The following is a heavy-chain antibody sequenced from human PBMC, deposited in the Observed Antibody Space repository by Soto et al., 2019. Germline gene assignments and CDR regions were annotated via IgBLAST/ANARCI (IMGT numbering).Heavy chain of an antibody. D-gene: IGHD3-3*01. CDR3: AVGPASGEFDY. V-gene: IGHV1-3*04. CDR2: VNTGNGNT. Sequence: ASVKVSCKSSGYTFTTYGMHWVRQAPGQRLEWMGWVNTGNGNTAYSQKFQGRVTITRDTSASTGYMELSSLSSEDMAVYYCAVGPASGEFDYWGQGTLVTVSS. CDR1: GYTFTTYG. J-gene: IGHJ4*02.